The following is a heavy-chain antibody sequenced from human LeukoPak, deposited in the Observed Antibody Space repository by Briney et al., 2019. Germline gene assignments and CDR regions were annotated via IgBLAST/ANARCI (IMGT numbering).Heavy chain of an antibody. CDR2: ITNGDTSL. D-gene: IGHD1-1*01. CDR3: AGRSNGTYSNYGLDV. V-gene: IGHV3-11*01. CDR1: GSTFSDYY. Sequence: PGGSLRLSCAASGSTFSDYYMSWIRQAPGKGLEWISYITNGDTSLYYADSVKGRFTISRDNTRNSLYLQMISLRAEDTAVYYCAGRSNGTYSNYGLDVWGQGTTVTVSS. J-gene: IGHJ6*02.